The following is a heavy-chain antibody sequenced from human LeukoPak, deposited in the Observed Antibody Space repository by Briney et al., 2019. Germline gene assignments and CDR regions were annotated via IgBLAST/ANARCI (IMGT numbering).Heavy chain of an antibody. V-gene: IGHV4-34*01. CDR3: ARGVDWSLDY. J-gene: IGHJ4*02. CDR2: INHSGST. CDR1: GGSFSGYY. Sequence: PSETLSLTCAVYGGSFSGYYWSWIRQPPGKGLGWIGEINHSGSTNYNPSLKSRVTISVDTSKNQFSLKLSSVTAADTAVYYCARGVDWSLDYWGQGTLVTVSS. D-gene: IGHD3/OR15-3a*01.